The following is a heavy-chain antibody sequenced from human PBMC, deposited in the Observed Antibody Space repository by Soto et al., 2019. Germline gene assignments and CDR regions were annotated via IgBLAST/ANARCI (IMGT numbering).Heavy chain of an antibody. Sequence: SETLSLTCSVSGGSISSYFLHWIRQAPGKGLEWIGYMYFNESTNYNPSLKSRVTISLDTSKSLFSLKLNSVTAADTAMYYCARDHKEAFDIWGQGTLVTVSS. CDR1: GGSISSYF. V-gene: IGHV4-59*01. J-gene: IGHJ3*02. CDR3: ARDHKEAFDI. CDR2: MYFNEST.